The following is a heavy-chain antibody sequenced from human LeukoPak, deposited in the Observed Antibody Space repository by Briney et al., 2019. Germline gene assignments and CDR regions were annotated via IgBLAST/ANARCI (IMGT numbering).Heavy chain of an antibody. D-gene: IGHD6-19*01. Sequence: GGSLRLSCAASGFTFSSYGMHWVRQAPGKGLEWVAVISYDGSNKYYADSVKGRFTISRDNSKNTLYLQMNSLRAEDTAVYYCAKDRRSIAVAGPYYYYYGMDVWGKGTTVTVS. CDR3: AKDRRSIAVAGPYYYYYGMDV. J-gene: IGHJ6*04. CDR2: ISYDGSNK. CDR1: GFTFSSYG. V-gene: IGHV3-30*18.